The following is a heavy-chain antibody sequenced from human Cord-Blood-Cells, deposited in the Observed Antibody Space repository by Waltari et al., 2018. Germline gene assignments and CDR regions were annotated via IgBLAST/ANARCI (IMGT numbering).Heavy chain of an antibody. CDR2: ISSSTSYI. V-gene: IGHV3-21*01. J-gene: IGHJ4*02. Sequence: EVQLVESGGGLVKPGGSLRLSCAASGFTFSSYSMNWVRQAPGKGLEWFSSISSSTSYIYYADSVKGRFTISRDNAKNSLYLQMNSLRAEDTAVYYCARDSWSSTSPYYFDYWGQGTLVTVSS. D-gene: IGHD2-2*01. CDR1: GFTFSSYS. CDR3: ARDSWSSTSPYYFDY.